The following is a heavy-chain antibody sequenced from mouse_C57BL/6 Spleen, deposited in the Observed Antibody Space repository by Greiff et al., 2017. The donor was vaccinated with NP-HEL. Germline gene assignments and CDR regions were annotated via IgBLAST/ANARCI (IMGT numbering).Heavy chain of an antibody. CDR2: IYPGDGDT. D-gene: IGHD1-1*01. CDR3: ASPYYYGSRGYFDV. V-gene: IGHV1-80*01. Sequence: QVQLQQSGAELVKPGASVKISCKASGYAFSSYWMNWVKQRPGKGLEWIGQIYPGDGDTNYNGKFKGKATLTADKSSSTAYMQLSSLTSEDSAVYFCASPYYYGSRGYFDVWGTGTTVTVSS. J-gene: IGHJ1*03. CDR1: GYAFSSYW.